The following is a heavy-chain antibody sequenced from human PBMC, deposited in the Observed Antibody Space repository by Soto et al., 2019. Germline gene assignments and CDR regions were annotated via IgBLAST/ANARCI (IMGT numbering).Heavy chain of an antibody. CDR2: IRHNGDT. J-gene: IGHJ5*01. Sequence: QVQLRQWGAGLLKPSETLSLTCVVSGGSFTDYKWTWIRQSPEKGLEWLGEIRHNGDTDSKPSLRSRLTMSLDTSKNQFSLHLSSVTSADTAVYFCPGGPDYADYDAWGHGTLVTVSS. D-gene: IGHD4-17*01. V-gene: IGHV4-34*01. CDR1: GGSFTDYK. CDR3: PGGPDYADYDA.